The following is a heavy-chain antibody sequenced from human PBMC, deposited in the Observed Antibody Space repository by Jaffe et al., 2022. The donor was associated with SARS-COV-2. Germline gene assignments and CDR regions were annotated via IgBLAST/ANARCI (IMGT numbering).Heavy chain of an antibody. CDR2: IYYSGST. CDR3: ARTLYYYDSRQRAFDI. V-gene: IGHV4-39*01. D-gene: IGHD3-22*01. Sequence: QLQLQESGPGLVKPSETLSLTCTVSGGSISSSSYYWGWIRQPPGKGLEWIGSIYYSGSTYYNPSLKSRVTISVDTSKNQFSLKLSSVTAADTAVYYCARTLYYYDSRQRAFDIWGQGTMVTVSS. CDR1: GGSISSSSYY. J-gene: IGHJ3*02.